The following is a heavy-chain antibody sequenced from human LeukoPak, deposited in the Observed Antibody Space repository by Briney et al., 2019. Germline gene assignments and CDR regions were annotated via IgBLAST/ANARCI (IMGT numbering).Heavy chain of an antibody. CDR3: AKDRGIVATLTY. CDR1: GFTFSSYA. J-gene: IGHJ4*02. CDR2: ISYDGSNK. D-gene: IGHD5-12*01. Sequence: GGSLRLSCAASGFTFSSYAMHWVRQAPGKGLEWVAVISYDGSNKYYADSVKGRFTISRDNSKNTLYLQMNSLRAEDTAVYYCAKDRGIVATLTYWGQGTLVTVSS. V-gene: IGHV3-30*04.